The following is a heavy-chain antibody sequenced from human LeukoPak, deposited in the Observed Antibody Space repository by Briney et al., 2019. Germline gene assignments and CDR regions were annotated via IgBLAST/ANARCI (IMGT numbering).Heavy chain of an antibody. CDR2: IYHSGST. Sequence: SETLSLTCTVSGGSISSYYWSWIRQPPGKGLEWIGYIYHSGSTNYKPSLKSRVTISVKTSKNQFSLKLRSVTAADTAVYYCARVTGYTIEDYFDYWGQGTLVTVSS. CDR3: ARVTGYTIEDYFDY. J-gene: IGHJ4*02. V-gene: IGHV4-59*01. D-gene: IGHD3-9*01. CDR1: GGSISSYY.